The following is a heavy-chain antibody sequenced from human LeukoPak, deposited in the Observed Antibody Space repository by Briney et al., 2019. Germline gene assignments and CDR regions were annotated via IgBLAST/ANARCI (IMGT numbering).Heavy chain of an antibody. Sequence: SETLSLTCTVSGDSIGAYYWSWIPQPAGKGLEWIGRIYKSMYSGGSTDYNPSLKSRVTMSVDTSKNQLSLKLSSLTAADTAVYYCVRDPTTVTTFFDLWGQGTLVAVSS. V-gene: IGHV4-4*07. J-gene: IGHJ5*01. CDR3: VRDPTTVTTFFDL. CDR1: GDSIGAYY. CDR2: IYKSMYSGGST. D-gene: IGHD4-17*01.